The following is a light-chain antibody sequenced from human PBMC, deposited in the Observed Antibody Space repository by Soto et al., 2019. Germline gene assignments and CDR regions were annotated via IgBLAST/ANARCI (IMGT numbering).Light chain of an antibody. Sequence: QSALTQPASVSGSPGQSITISCTGTISDFVVYNYVSWYQQHPDKAPKLTIYGVSNRPSGVSNRFSGSKSGNTASLTISGLPADDEADYYCSSHTISSAIQVFGTGTKVTVL. CDR1: ISDFVVYNY. CDR2: GVS. J-gene: IGLJ1*01. CDR3: SSHTISSAIQV. V-gene: IGLV2-14*01.